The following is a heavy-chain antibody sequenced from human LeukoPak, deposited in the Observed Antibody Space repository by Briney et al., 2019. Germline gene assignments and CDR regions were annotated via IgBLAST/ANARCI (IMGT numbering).Heavy chain of an antibody. CDR1: GFTFSSYW. V-gene: IGHV3-74*01. J-gene: IGHJ4*02. CDR3: ARDRDHVFDF. Sequence: GRSLRLSCAASGFTFSSYWMHWVRQAPGKGLVWVSRINSDGSSAIYADSVKGRFTISRDNAKNTLYLQMNSLRAEDTAMYYCARDRDHVFDFWGQGTLVTVSS. CDR2: INSDGSSA. D-gene: IGHD1-14*01.